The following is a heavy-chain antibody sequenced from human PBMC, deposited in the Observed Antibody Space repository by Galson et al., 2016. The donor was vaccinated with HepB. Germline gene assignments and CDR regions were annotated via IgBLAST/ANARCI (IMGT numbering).Heavy chain of an antibody. J-gene: IGHJ3*01. CDR2: ILNDGSQE. D-gene: IGHD3-22*01. V-gene: IGHV3-33*01. Sequence: SLRLSCAPSGFTFSYYGMHWVRQAPGQGLEWLAVILNDGSQEYYADSVKGRFTISRDNSRDTLYLQMNSLRVEDTAVYYCLRDYSRAANGFDFWGQGKMVVVSS. CDR1: GFTFSYYG. CDR3: LRDYSRAANGFDF.